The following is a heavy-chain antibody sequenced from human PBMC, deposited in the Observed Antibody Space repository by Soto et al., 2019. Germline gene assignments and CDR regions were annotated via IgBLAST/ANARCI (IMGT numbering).Heavy chain of an antibody. Sequence: QLQLQESGSGLVKPSQTLSLTCAVSGGSISSGGSSWSWSRQPPGKGLEWIGYISHSGSTYYNPCLTSRVTISVDRAKNQFSLKMSSVTAADTSVYYCARVPTPWGQGTLVTDSS. CDR3: ARVPTP. V-gene: IGHV4-30-2*01. J-gene: IGHJ5*02. CDR1: GGSISSGGSS. CDR2: ISHSGST.